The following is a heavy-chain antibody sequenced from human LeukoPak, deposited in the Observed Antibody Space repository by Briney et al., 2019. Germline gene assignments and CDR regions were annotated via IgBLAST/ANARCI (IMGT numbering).Heavy chain of an antibody. CDR2: IWYDGRTQ. D-gene: IGHD3-22*01. J-gene: IGHJ4*02. V-gene: IGHV3-33*01. CDR1: GFTFSTYG. Sequence: GGSLRLSCAASGFTFSTYGMHWVRQAPGKGLEWVAVIWYDGRTQFYAESVKGRFAVSRDNSKNTPYLQMNSLRAEDTAVYHCARGEYYHESSGYPNYWGQGTLVTVSS. CDR3: ARGEYYHESSGYPNY.